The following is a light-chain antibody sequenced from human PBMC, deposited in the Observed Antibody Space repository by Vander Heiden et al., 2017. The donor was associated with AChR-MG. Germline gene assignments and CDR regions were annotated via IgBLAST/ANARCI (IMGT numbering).Light chain of an antibody. J-gene: IGLJ2*01. CDR1: TSNIDDYRY. Sequence: QSAPTQSASVSGSPGQSITISCTGATSNIDDYRYVSWYQQYPGKAPKLISYEVTKRPSGVSDRFSGSKSGNTASLTISGIQAEDEANDYCTSYTNGKSPSVVFGRGTKL. V-gene: IGLV2-14*01. CDR3: TSYTNGKSPSVV. CDR2: EVT.